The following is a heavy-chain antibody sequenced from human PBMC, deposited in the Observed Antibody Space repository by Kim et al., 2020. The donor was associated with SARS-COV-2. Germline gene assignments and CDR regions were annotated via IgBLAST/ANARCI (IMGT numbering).Heavy chain of an antibody. D-gene: IGHD2-15*01. CDR3: ARKCEVDCSGGSCYRRYYYGMDV. CDR2: IIPILGIA. J-gene: IGHJ6*02. Sequence: SVKVSCKASGGTFSSYTISWVRQAPGQGLEWMGRIIPILGIANYAQKFQGRVTITADKSTSTAYMELSSLRSEDTAVYYCARKCEVDCSGGSCYRRYYYGMDVWGQGTTVTVCS. CDR1: GGTFSSYT. V-gene: IGHV1-69*02.